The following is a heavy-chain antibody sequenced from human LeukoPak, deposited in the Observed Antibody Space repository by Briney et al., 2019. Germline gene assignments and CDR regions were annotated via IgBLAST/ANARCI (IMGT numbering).Heavy chain of an antibody. V-gene: IGHV3-30-3*02. Sequence: GGSLRLSCAASGFTFSSYAMHWVRQAPGKGLEWVAVISYDGSNKYYADSVKGRFTISRDNSKNTLYLQMNSLRAEDTAVYYCAKSASSSGYYAFDIWGQGTMVTVSS. CDR1: GFTFSSYA. CDR3: AKSASSSGYYAFDI. D-gene: IGHD3-22*01. CDR2: ISYDGSNK. J-gene: IGHJ3*02.